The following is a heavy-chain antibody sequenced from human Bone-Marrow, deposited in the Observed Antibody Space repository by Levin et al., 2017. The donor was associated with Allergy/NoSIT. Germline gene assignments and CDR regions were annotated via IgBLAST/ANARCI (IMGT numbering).Heavy chain of an antibody. Sequence: KVSCKGSGYRLNDDWIGWVRQMPGKGLEWMGLIFPGDSSTKYSPSFQGQVTISAAKSLNTAYLEWTSLKASDTAIYFCARSRRGEATVFQHWGQGTLVIVSS. V-gene: IGHV5-51*01. J-gene: IGHJ1*01. CDR3: ARSRRGEATVFQH. CDR1: GYRLNDDW. D-gene: IGHD3-10*01. CDR2: IFPGDSST.